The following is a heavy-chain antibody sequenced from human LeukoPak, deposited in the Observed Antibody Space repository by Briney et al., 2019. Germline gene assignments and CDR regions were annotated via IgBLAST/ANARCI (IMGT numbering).Heavy chain of an antibody. V-gene: IGHV3-30-3*02. CDR1: GLTFSRYA. Sequence: PGGSLRLSCAASGLTFSRYAMNWVRQAPGKGLEWVAVLSYDGSNKYYADSVRGRFTISRDNSKNTLYLQMNSLRAEDTAVYYCAKAYYSDTARYNYYYGLDVWGQGTTVTVSS. CDR2: LSYDGSNK. D-gene: IGHD5-18*01. CDR3: AKAYYSDTARYNYYYGLDV. J-gene: IGHJ6*02.